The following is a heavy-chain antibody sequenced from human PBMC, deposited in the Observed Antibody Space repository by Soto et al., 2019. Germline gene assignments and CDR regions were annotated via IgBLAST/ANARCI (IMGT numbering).Heavy chain of an antibody. V-gene: IGHV3-9*01. D-gene: IGHD6-13*01. CDR2: ISWNSGSI. CDR3: AKGRIGPIAAAGNDY. J-gene: IGHJ4*02. Sequence: GGSLRLSCAASGFTFDDYAMHWVRQAPGKGLEWVSGISWNSGSIGYADSVKGRFTISRDNAKNSLYLQMNSLRAEDTALYYCAKGRIGPIAAAGNDYWGQGTLVTVSS. CDR1: GFTFDDYA.